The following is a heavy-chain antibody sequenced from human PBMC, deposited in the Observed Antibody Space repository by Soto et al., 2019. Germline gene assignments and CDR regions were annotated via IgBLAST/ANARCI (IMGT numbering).Heavy chain of an antibody. CDR1: GGSISSSSYY. CDR3: ARDSSGWPYYYYGMDV. V-gene: IGHV4-39*07. CDR2: IYYSGST. Sequence: SETLSLTCTVSGGSISSSSYYWGWIRQPPGKGLEWIGSIYYSGSTYYNPSLKSRVTISVDTSKNQFSLKLSSVTAADTAVYYCARDSSGWPYYYYGMDVWGQGTTVTV. D-gene: IGHD6-19*01. J-gene: IGHJ6*02.